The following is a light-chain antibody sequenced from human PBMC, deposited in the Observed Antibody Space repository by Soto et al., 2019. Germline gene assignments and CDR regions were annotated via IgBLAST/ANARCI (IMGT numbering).Light chain of an antibody. CDR3: SSYTTSNTRQIV. Sequence: QSVLTQPASVSGSPGQSITISCTGTSSDVGGYNYVSWYQHHPGKAPKLMIFDVGNRPSGVSNRFSGSKSGNTASLTISGLQPEDEADYYCSSYTTSNTRQIVFGTGTRSPS. CDR1: SSDVGGYNY. J-gene: IGLJ1*01. V-gene: IGLV2-14*03. CDR2: DVG.